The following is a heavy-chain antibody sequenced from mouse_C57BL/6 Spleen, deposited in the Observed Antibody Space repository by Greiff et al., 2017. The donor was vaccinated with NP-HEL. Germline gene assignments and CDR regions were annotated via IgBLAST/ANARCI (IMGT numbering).Heavy chain of an antibody. V-gene: IGHV3-6*01. J-gene: IGHJ2*01. CDR1: GYSITSGYY. Sequence: EVQLQQSGPGLVKPSQSLSLTCSVTGYSITSGYYWNWIRQFPGNKLEWMGYISYDGSNNYNPSLKNRISITRDTSKNQFFLKLNSVTTEDTATYYCAREGYDGYYYYWGQGTTLTVSS. CDR3: AREGYDGYYYY. D-gene: IGHD2-3*01. CDR2: ISYDGSN.